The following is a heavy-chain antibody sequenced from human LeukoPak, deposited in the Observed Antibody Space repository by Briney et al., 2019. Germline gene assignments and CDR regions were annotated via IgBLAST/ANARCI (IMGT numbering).Heavy chain of an antibody. Sequence: SETLSLTCTVSGGSVSSGSYYWSWIRQPPGEGLKWIVYIYYSGSTNYNPSLKSRVTISVDTSKNQFSLKLSSVTAADTAVYYCAREGLYGDYVWSLDYWGQGTLVTVSS. CDR3: AREGLYGDYVWSLDY. CDR2: IYYSGST. J-gene: IGHJ4*02. V-gene: IGHV4-61*01. CDR1: GGSVSSGSYY. D-gene: IGHD4-17*01.